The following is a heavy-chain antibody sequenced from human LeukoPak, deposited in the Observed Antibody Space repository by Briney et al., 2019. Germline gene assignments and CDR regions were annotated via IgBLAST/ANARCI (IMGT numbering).Heavy chain of an antibody. Sequence: ASVKVSCKVSGYTLTELSMHWVRQAPGKGLEWMGGFDPEDGETIYAQKFQGRVTITADKSTSTAYMELSSLRSEDTAVYYCASEGYDILTGYYIPGNPNFDYWGQGTLVTVSS. V-gene: IGHV1-24*01. D-gene: IGHD3-9*01. J-gene: IGHJ4*02. CDR2: FDPEDGET. CDR3: ASEGYDILTGYYIPGNPNFDY. CDR1: GYTLTELS.